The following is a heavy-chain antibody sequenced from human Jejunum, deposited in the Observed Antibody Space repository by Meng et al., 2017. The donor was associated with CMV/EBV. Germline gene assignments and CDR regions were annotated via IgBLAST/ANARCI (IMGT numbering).Heavy chain of an antibody. CDR1: GSTFTVSS. Sequence: CTASGSTFTVSSLPWVRHAPGHGLEWMGRINPHNGATDYAQKFQGRVTLTRVTSINTAYMELSRLTSDDTAIYYCARDEGTSASSDYWGQGSLVTVSS. CDR2: INPHNGAT. CDR3: ARDEGTSASSDY. J-gene: IGHJ4*02. D-gene: IGHD2-8*02. V-gene: IGHV1-2*06.